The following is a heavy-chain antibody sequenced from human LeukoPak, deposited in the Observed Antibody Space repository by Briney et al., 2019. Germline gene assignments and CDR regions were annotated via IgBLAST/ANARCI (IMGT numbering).Heavy chain of an antibody. CDR1: GGSVDGHY. J-gene: IGHJ6*03. Sequence: SETLSLTCTVSGGSVDGHYWTWLRQPPGKGLEWIGYFYKGAMTNQNPSLSSRVSMSMDTSKNQLSLTLTSVTAADTAVYYCARPLTILGVVIGRHYIDLWGTGTTVSVYS. V-gene: IGHV4-4*09. CDR2: FYKGAMT. CDR3: ARPLTILGVVIGRHYIDL. D-gene: IGHD3-3*01.